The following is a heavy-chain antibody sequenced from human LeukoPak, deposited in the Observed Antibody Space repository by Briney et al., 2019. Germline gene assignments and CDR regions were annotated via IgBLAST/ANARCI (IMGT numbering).Heavy chain of an antibody. V-gene: IGHV3-7*01. Sequence: GGAPGLSCAAPGFTFSSYWMSWGRQAPGEGVEWGANIKQDGSEKYYVDSVKGRFTISRDNAKNTVSLQMNSLRAEDTAVYYCVTLTTAVSEHAFDLWGQGTVVTVSS. CDR3: VTLTTAVSEHAFDL. J-gene: IGHJ3*01. CDR1: GFTFSSYW. CDR2: IKQDGSEK. D-gene: IGHD4-23*01.